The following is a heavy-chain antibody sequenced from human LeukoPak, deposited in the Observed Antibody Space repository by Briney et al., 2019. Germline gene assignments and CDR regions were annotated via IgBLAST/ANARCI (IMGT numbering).Heavy chain of an antibody. D-gene: IGHD6-19*01. Sequence: PSETLSLTCTVSGASISSSSYYWGWIRQPPGKGLGWIGSISYSGSTYYNPSLKSRVTVSVDTSKNQFSLKLTSVTAADTAVYYCARRLYSGGWYKRFDPWGQGTLVTVSS. J-gene: IGHJ5*02. CDR2: ISYSGST. CDR1: GASISSSSYY. CDR3: ARRLYSGGWYKRFDP. V-gene: IGHV4-39*01.